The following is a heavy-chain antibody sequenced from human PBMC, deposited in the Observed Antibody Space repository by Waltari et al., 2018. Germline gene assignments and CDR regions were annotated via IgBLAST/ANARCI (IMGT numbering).Heavy chain of an antibody. V-gene: IGHV3-73*01. J-gene: IGHJ4*02. CDR3: TGESN. CDR1: GFPFSSYP. Sequence: EVQLVESGGGLVQPGGSLRLSCAAPGFPFSSYPMSWVRQAPGKGLEWVGRIRSKANSYATAYAASVKGRFTISRDDSKNTAYLQMNSLKTEDTAVYYCTGESNWGQGTLVTVSS. CDR2: IRSKANSYAT.